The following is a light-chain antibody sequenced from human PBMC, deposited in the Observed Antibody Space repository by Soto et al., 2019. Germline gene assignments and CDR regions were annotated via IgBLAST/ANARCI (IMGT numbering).Light chain of an antibody. CDR1: QSVSIY. CDR2: DAS. V-gene: IGKV3-20*01. J-gene: IGKJ4*01. CDR3: QQYGSSPLT. Sequence: EFVLTQSPGTLSLSPGERATLSCRASQSVSIYLAWYKQKPGQAPRLLIYDASNRVTGIPARFSGSGSGTEFTLTISRLEPEDFAVYYCQQYGSSPLTFGGGTKVDIK.